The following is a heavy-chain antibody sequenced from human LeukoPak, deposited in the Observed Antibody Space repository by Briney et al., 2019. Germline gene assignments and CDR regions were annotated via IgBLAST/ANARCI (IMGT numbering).Heavy chain of an antibody. CDR2: INHSGST. Sequence: SETLSLTCAVYGGSFSGYYWSWIRQPPGKGLEWIGEINHSGSTNYNPSLKSRVTISVDTSKNQFSLKLSSVTAADTAVYYCARLNTSNFRRGYQYFDYWGQGSLVTVSS. CDR3: ARLNTSNFRRGYQYFDY. V-gene: IGHV4-34*01. D-gene: IGHD2-2*01. CDR1: GGSFSGYY. J-gene: IGHJ4*02.